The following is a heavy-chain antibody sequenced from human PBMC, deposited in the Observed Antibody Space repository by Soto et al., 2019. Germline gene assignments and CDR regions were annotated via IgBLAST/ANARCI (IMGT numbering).Heavy chain of an antibody. V-gene: IGHV3-23*01. J-gene: IGHJ4*02. CDR2: ITGNDDRT. CDR1: GFTIGSIA. Sequence: PGGPLSPPSPASGFTIGSIAMTWFRQPPGKGLEWVSLITGNDDRTYYADSVKGRFSMSSDTSKNIVHLQMNSLRVEDAAVYYCAKTVRFFDWFIMPFDSWGQGALVTVSS. CDR3: AKTVRFFDWFIMPFDS. D-gene: IGHD3-9*01.